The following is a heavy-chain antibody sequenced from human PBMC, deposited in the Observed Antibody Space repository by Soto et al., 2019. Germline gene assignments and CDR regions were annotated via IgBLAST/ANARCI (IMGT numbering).Heavy chain of an antibody. CDR1: GASLSRYY. Sequence: QVVLQESGPGVVKPSDTLSLTCHVSGASLSRYYWSWIRQPPGKGLEWIGRIYATGDTDYNPSLKCLISMLLDMSKKQFSLTRRSVTAEDTAIYYCVRDGTKNLRDRFEPWGRGILVTVAA. CDR2: IYATGDT. J-gene: IGHJ5*02. CDR3: VRDGTKNLRDRFEP. V-gene: IGHV4-4*07. D-gene: IGHD1-26*01.